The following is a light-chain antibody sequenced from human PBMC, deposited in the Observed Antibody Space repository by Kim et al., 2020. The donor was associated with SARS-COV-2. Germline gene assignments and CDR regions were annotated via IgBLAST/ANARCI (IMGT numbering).Light chain of an antibody. CDR2: GTS. CDR3: QQYDRSPYT. V-gene: IGKV3-20*01. CDR1: QSVARNH. Sequence: WAPGDRATLSVRASQSVARNHLAWFQQKPGQAPRLLIYGTSSRATGIPDRFSASESGTDFTLTISRLEPEDFAVYYCQQYDRSPYTFGQGTKLEI. J-gene: IGKJ2*01.